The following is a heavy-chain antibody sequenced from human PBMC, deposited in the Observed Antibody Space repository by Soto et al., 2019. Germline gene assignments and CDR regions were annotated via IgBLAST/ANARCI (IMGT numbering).Heavy chain of an antibody. CDR2: ISAYNGNT. D-gene: IGHD3-9*01. CDR1: GYPFTSYG. V-gene: IGHV1-18*03. Sequence: ASVKVSCKASGYPFTSYGISWVRQAPGQGLEWMGWISAYNGNTNYAQKLQGRVTMTTDTSTSTAYMELRSLRSDDMAVYYCARYSGRYFDWLSQFGPNDAFDIWGQGTMVTVSS. J-gene: IGHJ3*02. CDR3: ARYSGRYFDWLSQFGPNDAFDI.